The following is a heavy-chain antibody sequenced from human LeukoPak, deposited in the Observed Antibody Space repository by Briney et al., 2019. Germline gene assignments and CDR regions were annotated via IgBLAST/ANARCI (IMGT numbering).Heavy chain of an antibody. CDR2: INPNSGNT. Sequence: ASVKVSCKASGYTFTSYDINWVRQATGQGLEWMGWINPNSGNTGYAQKFQGRVTMTRNTSISTAYMELSSLRSEDTAVYYCARVGYDYVWGSYQIYYFDYWGQGTLVTVSS. J-gene: IGHJ4*02. V-gene: IGHV1-8*01. CDR3: ARVGYDYVWGSYQIYYFDY. CDR1: GYTFTSYD. D-gene: IGHD3-16*02.